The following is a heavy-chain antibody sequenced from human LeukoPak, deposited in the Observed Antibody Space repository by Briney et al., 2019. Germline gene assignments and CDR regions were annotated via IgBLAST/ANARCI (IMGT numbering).Heavy chain of an antibody. D-gene: IGHD5-18*01. CDR1: GFTFSSYS. CDR3: ARVERNGYSYGLIDY. Sequence: GGSLSLSCAASGFTFSSYSKNWVRQAPGKGLEWVSSISSSSSYIYYADSVKGRFTISRDNAKNSLYLQMNSLRAEDTAVYYCARVERNGYSYGLIDYWGQGTLVTVSS. V-gene: IGHV3-21*01. J-gene: IGHJ4*02. CDR2: ISSSSSYI.